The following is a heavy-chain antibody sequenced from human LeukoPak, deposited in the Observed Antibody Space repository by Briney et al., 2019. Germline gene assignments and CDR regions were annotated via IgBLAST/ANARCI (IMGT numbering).Heavy chain of an antibody. CDR2: LKSKTDGGTT. J-gene: IGHJ3*02. CDR1: GFTLTDAW. D-gene: IGHD3-16*02. V-gene: IGHV3-15*01. Sequence: GGSLRLSCAASGFTLTDAWVSWVRQPPGKGLEWVGHLKSKTDGGTTDYAAPVEGRFTISRDGSKNTLYLQMNSLKTEDTAVYYCTKFFLGRRDYVWESYRYLAFDIWGHGTMVTVSS. CDR3: TKFFLGRRDYVWESYRYLAFDI.